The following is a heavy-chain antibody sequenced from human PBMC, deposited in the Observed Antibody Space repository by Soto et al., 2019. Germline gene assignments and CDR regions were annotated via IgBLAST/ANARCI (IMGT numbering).Heavy chain of an antibody. CDR3: VKGPALYDSSSFDY. Sequence: LRLSCSASGFTFSSYAMHWVRQAPGKGLEYVSAISDNGGSTYYADSVKGRFTISRNNSXXXXXXQXRXLRXXXTAVYYCVKGPALYDSSSFDYWGQGTLVTVSS. CDR2: ISDNGGST. V-gene: IGHV3-64D*06. J-gene: IGHJ4*02. D-gene: IGHD3-22*01. CDR1: GFTFSSYA.